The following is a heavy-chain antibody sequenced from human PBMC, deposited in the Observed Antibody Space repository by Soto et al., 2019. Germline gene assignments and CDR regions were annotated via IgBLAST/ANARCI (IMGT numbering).Heavy chain of an antibody. Sequence: QVQLQESGPGLVKPSQTLSLTCTVSGGSISSGGYYWSWIRQHPGKGLEWIGYIYYSGSTYYNPSLKSRVTISVDTSKNQFSLKPSPVTAADTAVYYCARAKKGIAAAENWFDPWGQGTLVTVSS. J-gene: IGHJ5*02. CDR2: IYYSGST. D-gene: IGHD6-13*01. CDR3: ARAKKGIAAAENWFDP. V-gene: IGHV4-31*03. CDR1: GGSISSGGYY.